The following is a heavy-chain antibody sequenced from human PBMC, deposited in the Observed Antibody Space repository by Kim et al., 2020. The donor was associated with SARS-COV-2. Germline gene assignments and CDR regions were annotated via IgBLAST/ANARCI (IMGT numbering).Heavy chain of an antibody. Sequence: SETLSLTCTVSGGSISSSSYYWGWIRQPPGKGLEWIGSIYYSGSTYYNPSLKSRVTISVDTSKNQFSLKLSSVTAADTAVYYCARGRLRYFDWLSGYYYGMDVWGQGTTVTVSS. V-gene: IGHV4-39*01. J-gene: IGHJ6*02. CDR1: GGSISSSSYY. CDR3: ARGRLRYFDWLSGYYYGMDV. D-gene: IGHD3-9*01. CDR2: IYYSGST.